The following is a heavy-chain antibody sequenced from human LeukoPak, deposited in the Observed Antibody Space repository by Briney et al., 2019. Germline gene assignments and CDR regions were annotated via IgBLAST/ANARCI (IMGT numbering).Heavy chain of an antibody. CDR2: ISYDGNDR. Sequence: GGSLRLSCTASGFTFRSFAIHWVRQAPGKGLEWVAVISYDGNDRYYADSVKGRFTVSRDNSKNTLYVQMNSLRTEDTAVYYCARGSQLLAGGAVDYWGQGTLVTVSS. J-gene: IGHJ4*02. CDR1: GFTFRSFA. V-gene: IGHV3-30-3*01. CDR3: ARGSQLLAGGAVDY. D-gene: IGHD7-27*01.